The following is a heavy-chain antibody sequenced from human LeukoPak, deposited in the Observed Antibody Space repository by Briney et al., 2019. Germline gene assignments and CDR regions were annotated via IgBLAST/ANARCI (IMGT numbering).Heavy chain of an antibody. Sequence: PSETLSLTCTVSGGSISTYYWSWSRQPAGKGLEWIGRIYSSGSTNYNPSLKSRITMSVDTSKNQFSLNLSSVTAADTAVYYCARDVAVGATSRLYKWFEPWGQGTLVTVSP. CDR2: IYSSGST. D-gene: IGHD1-26*01. J-gene: IGHJ5*02. V-gene: IGHV4-4*07. CDR3: ARDVAVGATSRLYKWFEP. CDR1: GGSISTYY.